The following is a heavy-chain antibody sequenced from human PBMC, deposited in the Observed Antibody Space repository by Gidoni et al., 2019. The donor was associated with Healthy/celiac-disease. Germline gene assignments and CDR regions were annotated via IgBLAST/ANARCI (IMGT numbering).Heavy chain of an antibody. D-gene: IGHD3-22*01. CDR3: ARSGITMIVVANYFDY. V-gene: IGHV3-7*01. CDR1: GFTFSSYW. CDR2: IKQDGSEK. Sequence: EVQLVESGGGLVQPGGSLRLSCAASGFTFSSYWMSWVRQAPGKGLEWVANIKQDGSEKDYVDSVKGRFTISRDNAKNSLYLQMNSLRAEDTAVYYCARSGITMIVVANYFDYWGQGTLVTVSS. J-gene: IGHJ4*02.